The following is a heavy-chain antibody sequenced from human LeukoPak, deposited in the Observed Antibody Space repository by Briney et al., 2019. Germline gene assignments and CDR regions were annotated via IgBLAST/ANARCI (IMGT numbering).Heavy chain of an antibody. CDR1: GYTFTGYY. CDR3: ARATAWIQLWLSNYYFDY. D-gene: IGHD5-18*01. CDR2: INPNSGGT. V-gene: IGHV1-2*02. J-gene: IGHJ4*02. Sequence: ASVKASCKASGYTFTGYYMHWVRQAPGQGLEWMGWINPNSGGTNYAQKFQGRVTMTRDTSISTAYMELSRLRSDDTAVYYCARATAWIQLWLSNYYFDYWGQGTLVTVSS.